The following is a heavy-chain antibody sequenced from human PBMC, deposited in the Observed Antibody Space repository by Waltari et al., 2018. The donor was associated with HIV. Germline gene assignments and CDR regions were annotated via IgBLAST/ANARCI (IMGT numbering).Heavy chain of an antibody. Sequence: QLQLQESGPGLVKPSETLSLPCTVSGCSISRSTHFWGWIRQPPGKGLEWIGSIHESGSTYYNPSLKSRVTISVDTPKNQFSLILSSVTAADTAVYYCARRHVDTALVRWGLDDWGQGTLVTVSS. D-gene: IGHD5-18*01. J-gene: IGHJ4*02. V-gene: IGHV4-39*01. CDR2: IHESGST. CDR3: ARRHVDTALVRWGLDD. CDR1: GCSISRSTHF.